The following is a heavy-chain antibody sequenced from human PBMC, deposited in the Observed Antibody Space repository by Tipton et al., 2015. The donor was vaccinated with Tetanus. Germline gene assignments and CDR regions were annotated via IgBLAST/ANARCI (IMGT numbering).Heavy chain of an antibody. V-gene: IGHV3-21*01. J-gene: IGHJ3*02. Sequence: SLRLSCAASGFTFSTYSMNWVRQAPGKGLEWVSSISSSSSYIYYADSVKGRFTISRDNAKTSLYLQMSSLRAEDTAVYYCAGDPPRSGFAFDIWGQGTMLTVSS. CDR3: AGDPPRSGFAFDI. CDR2: ISSSSSYI. CDR1: GFTFSTYS. D-gene: IGHD6-19*01.